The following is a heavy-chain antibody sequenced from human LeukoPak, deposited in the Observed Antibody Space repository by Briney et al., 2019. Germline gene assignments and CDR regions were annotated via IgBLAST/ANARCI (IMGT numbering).Heavy chain of an antibody. V-gene: IGHV3-23*01. Sequence: GGSLRLSCAASGFTFSTYAMTWVRQAPGKGLEWVSSISGNGAHPYYADSVRGRFSISRDFSRNAVFLQMSSLRVEDTATYYCAKAVDGRGYYFERGADFWGQGTMVTVSS. CDR1: GFTFSTYA. J-gene: IGHJ4*02. D-gene: IGHD3-22*01. CDR2: ISGNGAHP. CDR3: AKAVDGRGYYFERGADF.